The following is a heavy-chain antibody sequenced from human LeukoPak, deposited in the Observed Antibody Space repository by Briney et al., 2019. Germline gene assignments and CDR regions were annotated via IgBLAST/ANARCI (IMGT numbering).Heavy chain of an antibody. V-gene: IGHV3-74*01. J-gene: IGHJ4*02. CDR3: ARGLVPGFLDY. Sequence: GGSLRLSCAASGFTFSGYWMHWVRQAPGKGLVWVSRIRSDGSITTYADSVRGRFTISRDNTKNTLYLQMNSLRAEDTAVYYCARGLVPGFLDYWGQGTPVTVSS. CDR1: GFTFSGYW. CDR2: IRSDGSIT. D-gene: IGHD4-11*01.